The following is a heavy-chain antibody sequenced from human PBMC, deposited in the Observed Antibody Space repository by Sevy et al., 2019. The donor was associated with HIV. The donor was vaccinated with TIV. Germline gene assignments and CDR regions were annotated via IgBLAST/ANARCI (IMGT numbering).Heavy chain of an antibody. D-gene: IGHD6-19*01. V-gene: IGHV4-59*01. J-gene: IGHJ4*02. Sequence: SQTLSLTCTVSGGSISNYYWSWIRQPPGKGLEWIGYIFYSGSTNYNPSLKSRVTISVDTSKNQFSLKLSSVTAADTAVYYCARALRTSAVASSFGYRGQGTLVTVSS. CDR3: ARALRTSAVASSFGY. CDR1: GGSISNYY. CDR2: IFYSGST.